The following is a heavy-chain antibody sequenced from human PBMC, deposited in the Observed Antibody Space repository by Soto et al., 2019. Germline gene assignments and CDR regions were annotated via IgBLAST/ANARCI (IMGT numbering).Heavy chain of an antibody. J-gene: IGHJ6*02. CDR2: IIPIFGTA. CDR3: ARVGPPPYGMDV. V-gene: IGHV1-69*12. Sequence: QVQLVQSGAEVKKPGSSVKVSCKASGGTFSSYAISWVRQAPGQGLEWMGGIIPIFGTANYAQKFQGRVTITADESTSTADMELSSLRSEDTAVDYCARVGPPPYGMDVWGQGTTVTVSS. CDR1: GGTFSSYA.